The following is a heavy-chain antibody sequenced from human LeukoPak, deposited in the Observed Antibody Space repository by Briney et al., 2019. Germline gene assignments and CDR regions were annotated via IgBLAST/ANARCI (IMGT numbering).Heavy chain of an antibody. CDR1: GFTFSSYA. CDR3: AKCVYSYVGYDY. J-gene: IGHJ4*02. CDR2: ISGSGGST. Sequence: GGSLRLSCAASGFTFSSYAMSWVRQAPGKGLEWVSTISGSGGSTYSVDSVKGRFTISRDNSKNTLYLQMNSLRAEDTAVYYCAKCVYSYVGYDYWGQRTLVTVSS. D-gene: IGHD5-18*01. V-gene: IGHV3-23*01.